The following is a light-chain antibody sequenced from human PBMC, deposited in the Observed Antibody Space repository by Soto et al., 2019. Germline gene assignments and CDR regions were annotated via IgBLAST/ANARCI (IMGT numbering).Light chain of an antibody. CDR2: GAS. CDR3: QQYNNWPPIT. CDR1: QSVSSK. V-gene: IGKV3D-15*01. J-gene: IGKJ5*01. Sequence: ETVMTQSPATLSLSPGERATLSCRASQSVSSKLAWYQQKPGQAPRLLIYGASTRATGIPARFSGSGSGTEFTLSISSLQSEDSAVYYCQQYNNWPPITFGQGTRLE.